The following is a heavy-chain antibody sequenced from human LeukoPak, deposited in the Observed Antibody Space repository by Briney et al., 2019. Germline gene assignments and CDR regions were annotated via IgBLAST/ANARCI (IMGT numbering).Heavy chain of an antibody. CDR1: GGSISSYY. V-gene: IGHV4-34*01. J-gene: IGHJ4*02. D-gene: IGHD6-19*01. CDR3: AKRDGSGWYLDS. CDR2: IHHSGST. Sequence: PSETLSLTCTVSGGSISSYYWSWIRQPPGKGLEWIGEIHHSGSTHYNPSLKSPVTISVDKSKNQFSLKLTSVTAADTAVYYCAKRDGSGWYLDSWGQGTLVTVSS.